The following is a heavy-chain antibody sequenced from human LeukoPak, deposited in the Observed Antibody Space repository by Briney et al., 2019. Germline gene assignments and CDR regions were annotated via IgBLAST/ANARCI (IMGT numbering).Heavy chain of an antibody. Sequence: SVKVSCXASGGTFSSYAISWVRQAPGQGLEWMGGIIPIFGTANYAQKFQGRVTITTDESTSTAYMELSSLRSEDTAVYYCARVRLRLGELSPNYYYYMDVWGKGTTVTVSS. J-gene: IGHJ6*03. D-gene: IGHD3-16*02. V-gene: IGHV1-69*05. CDR1: GGTFSSYA. CDR2: IIPIFGTA. CDR3: ARVRLRLGELSPNYYYYMDV.